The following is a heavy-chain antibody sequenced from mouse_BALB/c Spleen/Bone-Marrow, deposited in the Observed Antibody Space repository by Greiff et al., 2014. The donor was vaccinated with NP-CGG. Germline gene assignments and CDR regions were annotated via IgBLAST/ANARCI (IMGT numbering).Heavy chain of an antibody. CDR1: GFNIKDTY. J-gene: IGHJ1*01. V-gene: IGHV14-3*02. Sequence: VQLQQSVAELVKPGASVKLSCTASGFNIKDTYMHWVKQRPEQGLEWIGRIDPANGNTKYDPKFQGKATITADTSSNTAYLQLSSLTSEDTAVYYCASYRYAWYFDVWGAGTTVTVSS. D-gene: IGHD2-14*01. CDR2: IDPANGNT. CDR3: ASYRYAWYFDV.